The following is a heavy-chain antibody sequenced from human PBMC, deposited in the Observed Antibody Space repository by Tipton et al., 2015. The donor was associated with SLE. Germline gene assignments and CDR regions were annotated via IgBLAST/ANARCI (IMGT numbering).Heavy chain of an antibody. CDR1: GYSFTSHG. Sequence: QLVQSGAEVKKPGASVKVSCKASGYSFTSHGYGISWVRQAPGQGLEWMGWISVDNGNTDYAVNLQDRVTMTIDTSTSTAYLELRSLRSDDTAKYYCTRDGEKGGDEGFDVWGQGTMVTVSS. J-gene: IGHJ3*01. D-gene: IGHD2-21*01. V-gene: IGHV1-18*01. CDR3: TRDGEKGGDEGFDV. CDR2: ISVDNGNT.